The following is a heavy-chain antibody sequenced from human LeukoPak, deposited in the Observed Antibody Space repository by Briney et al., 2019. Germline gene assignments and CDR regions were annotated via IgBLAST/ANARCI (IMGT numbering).Heavy chain of an antibody. V-gene: IGHV3-9*01. CDR3: AKDMRYDSSGYSFDY. CDR1: GFTFDDYA. J-gene: IGHJ4*02. D-gene: IGHD3-22*01. Sequence: GGSLRLSCAASGFTFDDYAMHWVRQAPGKGLEWVSGISWNSGSIGYADSVKGRFTISRDNAKNSLYLQMNSLRAEDTALYYCAKDMRYDSSGYSFDYWGQGTLATVSS. CDR2: ISWNSGSI.